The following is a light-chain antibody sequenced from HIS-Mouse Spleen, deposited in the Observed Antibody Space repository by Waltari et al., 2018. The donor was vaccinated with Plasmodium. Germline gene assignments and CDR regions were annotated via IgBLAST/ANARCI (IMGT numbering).Light chain of an antibody. V-gene: IGKV3-15*01. CDR2: GAS. J-gene: IGKJ3*01. CDR3: QQYNNWSFT. Sequence: IVLTQPTATLSASPGESATFACRASQNVSSNLAWYQQKPGQAPRLLIYGASTRATGIPARFSGSGSGTEFTLTISSLQSEDFAVYYCQQYNNWSFTFGPGTKVDIK. CDR1: QNVSSN.